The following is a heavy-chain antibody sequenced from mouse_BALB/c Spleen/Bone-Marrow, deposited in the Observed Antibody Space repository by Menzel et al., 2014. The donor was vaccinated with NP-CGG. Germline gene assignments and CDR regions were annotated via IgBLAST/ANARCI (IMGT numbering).Heavy chain of an antibody. Sequence: VQLQQSGTVLARPGASVKTSCKASGYTFTIYWMHWVKQRPGQGLEWIGTIYPGNNDTNYNQKFKGKAKLTAVTSTSTAYMELSSLTNEDSAAYYCTRPTGFYYGMDYWGQGTSVTVSS. CDR3: TRPTGFYYGMDY. V-gene: IGHV1-5*01. J-gene: IGHJ4*01. CDR1: GYTFTIYW. CDR2: IYPGNNDT.